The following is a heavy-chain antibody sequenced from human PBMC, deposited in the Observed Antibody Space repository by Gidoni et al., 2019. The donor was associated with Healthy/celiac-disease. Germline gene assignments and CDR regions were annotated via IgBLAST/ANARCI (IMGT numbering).Heavy chain of an antibody. V-gene: IGHV4-59*08. CDR1: GGSISSYY. Sequence: QVQLQESGPGLVKPSETLSLTCTVSGGSISSYYWSWIQQPPGKGLEWIGYIYYSGSTNYTPSLKGRVTISVDTSKNQFSLKLSAVTSADTAVYYCASSYSSGWYFDYWGQGTLVTVSS. D-gene: IGHD6-19*01. CDR3: ASSYSSGWYFDY. J-gene: IGHJ4*02. CDR2: IYYSGST.